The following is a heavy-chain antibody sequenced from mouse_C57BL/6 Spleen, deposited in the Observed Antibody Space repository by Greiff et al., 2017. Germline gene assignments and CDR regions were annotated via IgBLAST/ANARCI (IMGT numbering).Heavy chain of an antibody. Sequence: QVQLQQPGTELVKPGASVKLSCKASGYTFTSYWMHWVKQRPGQGLAWIGNINPSNGGTNYNEKFKSKATLTVDKSSSTAYMQLSSLTSEYSAVYYCSRRGSRGGYFDVWGTGTTVTVSA. D-gene: IGHD1-1*01. CDR2: INPSNGGT. V-gene: IGHV1-53*01. CDR1: GYTFTSYW. CDR3: SRRGSRGGYFDV. J-gene: IGHJ1*03.